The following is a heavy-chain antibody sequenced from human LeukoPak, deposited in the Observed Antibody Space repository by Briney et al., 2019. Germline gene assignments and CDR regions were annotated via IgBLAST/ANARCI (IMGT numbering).Heavy chain of an antibody. CDR2: IRSKAYGGTT. J-gene: IGHJ4*02. D-gene: IGHD2-2*01. Sequence: GGSLRLSCTTSGFTFGDYAVTWVRQAPGKGLEWVGFIRSKAYGGTTEYAASVKGRFTISRDDSKNIAYLQMNSLKTEDTAVYYCTRAPLPGIVVVPAALFWGQGTLVTVSS. V-gene: IGHV3-49*04. CDR3: TRAPLPGIVVVPAALF. CDR1: GFTFGDYA.